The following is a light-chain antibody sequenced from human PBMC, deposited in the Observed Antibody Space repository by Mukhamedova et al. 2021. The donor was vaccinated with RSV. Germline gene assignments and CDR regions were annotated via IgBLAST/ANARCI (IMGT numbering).Light chain of an antibody. J-gene: IGKJ1*01. CDR2: KAS. Sequence: WYQRRVHGQAPKLLIYKASSLESGVPSRFSGSGSGTEFTLTISSLQPDDSATYYCQQYDTYWTFGQGTKVEIK. V-gene: IGKV1-5*03. CDR3: QQYDTYWT.